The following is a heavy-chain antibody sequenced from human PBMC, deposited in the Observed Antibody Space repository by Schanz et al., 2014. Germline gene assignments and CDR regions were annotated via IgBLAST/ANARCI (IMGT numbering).Heavy chain of an antibody. CDR2: LSGSGGST. V-gene: IGHV3-21*04. J-gene: IGHJ4*01. Sequence: EAPLVESGGGLVKPGGSLRLSCAASGFAFSVYGMHWVRQAPGKGLEWVSALSGSGGSTYYADSVKGRFTISRDNAKNSLYLQMNSLRAEDTAVYYCAREQIMAAAGLVDYWGHGTLVNDSS. CDR3: AREQIMAAAGLVDY. CDR1: GFAFSVYG. D-gene: IGHD6-13*01.